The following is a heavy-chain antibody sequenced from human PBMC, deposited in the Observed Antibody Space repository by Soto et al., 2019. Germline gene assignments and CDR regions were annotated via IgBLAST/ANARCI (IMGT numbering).Heavy chain of an antibody. D-gene: IGHD6-13*01. Sequence: PSETLSLTCAVYGGSFSGYYWSWIRQPPGKGLEWIGEINHSGSTNYNPSLKSRVTISVDTSKNQFSLKLSSVTAADTAVYYCALAKRIAAQYCYYYYGMDVWGQGTTVTVSS. V-gene: IGHV4-34*01. CDR1: GGSFSGYY. J-gene: IGHJ6*02. CDR3: ALAKRIAAQYCYYYYGMDV. CDR2: INHSGST.